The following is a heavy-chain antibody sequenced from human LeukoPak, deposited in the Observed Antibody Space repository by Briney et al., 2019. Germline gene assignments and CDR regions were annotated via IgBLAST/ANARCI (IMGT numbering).Heavy chain of an antibody. CDR3: AKTFSYDSSAYF. Sequence: GGSLRLSCAASGFTFNKYWMSWVRQAPGKGLEWVANIKEDGSEKYYVDSVKGRFTISRDNAKNSLYLQMNSLRGEDTAMYYCAKTFSYDSSAYFWSQGTLVTVAS. V-gene: IGHV3-7*05. CDR1: GFTFNKYW. D-gene: IGHD3-22*01. J-gene: IGHJ4*02. CDR2: IKEDGSEK.